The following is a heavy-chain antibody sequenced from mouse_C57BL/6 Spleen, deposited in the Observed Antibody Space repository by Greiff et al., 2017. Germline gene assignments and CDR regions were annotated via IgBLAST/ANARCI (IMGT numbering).Heavy chain of an antibody. D-gene: IGHD2-3*01. J-gene: IGHJ3*01. CDR1: GYTFTSYW. V-gene: IGHV1-61*01. Sequence: VQLQQPGAELVRPGSSVKLSCKASGYTFTSYWMDWVKQRPGQGLEWIGNIYPSDSETHYNQKFKDKATLTVDKSSSTAYMQLSSLTSEDSAVYYCARGNYGGYYVAWFAYWGQGTLVTVSA. CDR2: IYPSDSET. CDR3: ARGNYGGYYVAWFAY.